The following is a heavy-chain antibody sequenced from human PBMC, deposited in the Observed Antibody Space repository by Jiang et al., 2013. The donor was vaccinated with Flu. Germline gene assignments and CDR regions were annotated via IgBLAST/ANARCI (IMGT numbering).Heavy chain of an antibody. J-gene: IGHJ4*02. CDR2: INPSGGST. CDR1: GYTFASYY. CDR3: ASSYGSGSYYHDY. V-gene: IGHV1-46*03. D-gene: IGHD3-10*01. Sequence: VMSGAEVKKPGASVKVSCKASGYTFASYYMHWVRQAPGQGLEWMGIINPSGGSTSYARKFQGRVTMTRDTSTSTVYMELSSLRSEDTAVYYCASSYGSGSYYHDYWGQGTLVTVSS.